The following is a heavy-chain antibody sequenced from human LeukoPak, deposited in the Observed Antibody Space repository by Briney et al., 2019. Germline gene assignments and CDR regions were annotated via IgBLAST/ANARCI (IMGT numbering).Heavy chain of an antibody. V-gene: IGHV4-39*07. CDR3: SRGDPPKWLQVRYSGMDV. CDR2: VDSSGST. Sequence: SETLSLTCSVSGGSIISSSYYWGWVRQPPGKGLEWIGNVDSSGSTYYNPSLKSRVSISVDTSKNQFSLRLTSVTAADTAVYYCSRGDPPKWLQVRYSGMDVWGQGTTVTVSS. CDR1: GGSIISSSYY. D-gene: IGHD2-21*01. J-gene: IGHJ6*02.